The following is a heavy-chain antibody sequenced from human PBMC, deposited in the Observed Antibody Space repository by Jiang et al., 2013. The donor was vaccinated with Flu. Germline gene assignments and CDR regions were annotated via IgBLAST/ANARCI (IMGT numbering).Heavy chain of an antibody. CDR1: GFTFSDSY. V-gene: IGHV3-11*06. D-gene: IGHD5-18*01. Sequence: VQLVESGGGLVEPGGSLRLSCAASGFTFSDSYMSWIRQVPGEGLEWVSYISPTSSDTQYTDSVKGRFTISRDNAKSSLSLQMNSLRVEDTAVYFCTRHIRGYSFGNFWGQGTLVTVSS. CDR3: TRHIRGYSFGNF. J-gene: IGHJ4*02. CDR2: ISPTSSDT.